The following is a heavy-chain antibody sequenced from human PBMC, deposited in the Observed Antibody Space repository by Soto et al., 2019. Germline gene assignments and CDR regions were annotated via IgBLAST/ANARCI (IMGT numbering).Heavy chain of an antibody. J-gene: IGHJ6*02. V-gene: IGHV3-30*18. CDR2: LTDDGKEK. D-gene: IGHD3-16*01. Sequence: QVHLVESGGGVVQPGTSLRLSCVASGFTFSKYGMHWVRQAPGKGPEWVAILTDDGKEKYYADSVKGRFIISRDNSNNTLFLQMNTLSAEDTAVYYCAKVRFALKYYYGLDVWGQGTTVSVSS. CDR1: GFTFSKYG. CDR3: AKVRFALKYYYGLDV.